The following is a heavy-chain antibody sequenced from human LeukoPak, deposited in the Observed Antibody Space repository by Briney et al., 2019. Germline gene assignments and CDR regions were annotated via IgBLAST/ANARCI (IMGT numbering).Heavy chain of an antibody. CDR3: ARDSNYDTSGHYY. CDR1: GFTVSSNY. Sequence: GGSLRLSCAASGFTVSSNYMSWVRQAPGKGLEWVSVIYSGGSTYSADSVKGRFIISRDNSKNTLYLQMNSLRAEDTAVYYCARDSNYDTSGHYYWGQGTLVTVSS. D-gene: IGHD3-22*01. CDR2: IYSGGST. J-gene: IGHJ4*02. V-gene: IGHV3-53*01.